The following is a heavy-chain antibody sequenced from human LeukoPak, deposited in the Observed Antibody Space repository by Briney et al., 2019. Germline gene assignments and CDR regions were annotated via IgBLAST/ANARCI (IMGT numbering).Heavy chain of an antibody. V-gene: IGHV4-59*08. CDR1: GGSISSYY. CDR2: IYYSGST. CDR3: ARFKWNWNYYYGMDV. D-gene: IGHD1-7*01. J-gene: IGHJ6*02. Sequence: SETLSLTFTVSGGSISSYYWSWIRPPPGKGLEWIGYIYYSGSTNYNPSLKSRVTISVDTSKNQFSLKLSSVTAADTAVYYCARFKWNWNYYYGMDVWGQGTTVTVSS.